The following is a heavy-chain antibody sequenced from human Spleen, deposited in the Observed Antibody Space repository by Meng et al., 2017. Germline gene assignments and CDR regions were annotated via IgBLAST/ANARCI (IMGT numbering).Heavy chain of an antibody. CDR2: INPKSGDT. CDR1: GYNLPDYY. J-gene: IGHJ4*02. Sequence: VEVVQSGCEVKKRGASVKVSCNLSGYNLPDYYIHRGRRAPGQGLDWMGRINPKSGDTHYAQKFQARVTMTGDTSISTAYMELSGLRSDDTAMYYCARDEDISAAGKLFGDYWGQGTLVTVSS. CDR3: ARDEDISAAGKLFGDY. D-gene: IGHD6-25*01. V-gene: IGHV1-2*06.